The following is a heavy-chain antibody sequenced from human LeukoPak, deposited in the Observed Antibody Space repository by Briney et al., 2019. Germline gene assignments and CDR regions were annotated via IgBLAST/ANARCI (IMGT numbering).Heavy chain of an antibody. CDR2: INHSGST. V-gene: IGHV4-34*01. CDR1: GGSFSGYY. J-gene: IGHJ5*02. D-gene: IGHD5-18*01. CDR3: ARGEIQLWQNWFDP. Sequence: PSETLSLTCAVYGGSFSGYYCSWIRQPPGKGLEWIGEINHSGSTNYNPSLKSRVTISVDTSKHQFSLKLSSVTAADTAVYYCARGEIQLWQNWFDPWGQGTLVTVSS.